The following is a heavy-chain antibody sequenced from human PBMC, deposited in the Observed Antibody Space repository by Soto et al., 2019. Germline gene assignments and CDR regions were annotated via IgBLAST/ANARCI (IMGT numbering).Heavy chain of an antibody. Sequence: ASVKVSCKASGYTFTSYYMHWVRQAPGQGLEWMGIINPSGGSTSYAQKFQGRVTMTRDTSTSTVYMELSSLRSEDTAVYYCARGCSSTSCYFGGYGMDVWGQGTTVTVSS. CDR3: ARGCSSTSCYFGGYGMDV. V-gene: IGHV1-46*01. CDR2: INPSGGST. CDR1: GYTFTSYY. D-gene: IGHD2-2*01. J-gene: IGHJ6*02.